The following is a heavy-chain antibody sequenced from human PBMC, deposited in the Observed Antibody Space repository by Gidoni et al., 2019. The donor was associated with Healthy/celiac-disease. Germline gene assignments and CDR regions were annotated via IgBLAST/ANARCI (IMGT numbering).Heavy chain of an antibody. CDR2: ISWNSGSI. D-gene: IGHD6-6*01. J-gene: IGHJ5*02. V-gene: IGHV3-9*01. Sequence: EVQLVESGGGLVQPGRSLRLSCAASGFTFDDYAMHWVRQAPGKGLEWVSGISWNSGSIGYADSVKGRFTISRDNAKNSLYLQMNSLRAEDTALYYCAKDRYSSSSPNWFDPWGQGTLVTVSS. CDR3: AKDRYSSSSPNWFDP. CDR1: GFTFDDYA.